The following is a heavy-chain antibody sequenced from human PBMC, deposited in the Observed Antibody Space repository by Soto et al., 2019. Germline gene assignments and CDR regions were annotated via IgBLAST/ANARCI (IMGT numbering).Heavy chain of an antibody. Sequence: SETLSLTCSVADDSINSDKYYWGWIRKPPGKGLEWIGSIYYRGNAYYNPSLQTRVTISVDTSKNQFSLKLSSVTAADTAVYYCARAPGPSSTAGYYFDYWGQGTLVTVSS. J-gene: IGHJ4*02. V-gene: IGHV4-39*07. D-gene: IGHD6-13*01. CDR3: ARAPGPSSTAGYYFDY. CDR1: DDSINSDKYY. CDR2: IYYRGNA.